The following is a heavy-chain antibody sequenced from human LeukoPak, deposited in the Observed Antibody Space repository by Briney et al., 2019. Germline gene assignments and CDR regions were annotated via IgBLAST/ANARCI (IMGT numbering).Heavy chain of an antibody. Sequence: GGSLRLSCAASGFTFSSYGIHWVRQAPGKGLEWVAFIRYDGSNKYYADSVKGRFTISRDNSKNTLYLQMNSLRSEDMAVYYCAREGRIAAAGPLFDYWGQGTLVTVSS. D-gene: IGHD6-13*01. V-gene: IGHV3-30*02. CDR1: GFTFSSYG. CDR2: IRYDGSNK. J-gene: IGHJ4*02. CDR3: AREGRIAAAGPLFDY.